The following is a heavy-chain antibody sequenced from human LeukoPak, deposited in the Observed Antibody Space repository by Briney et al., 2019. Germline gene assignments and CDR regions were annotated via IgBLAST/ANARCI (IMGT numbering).Heavy chain of an antibody. D-gene: IGHD3-22*01. V-gene: IGHV3-66*01. CDR1: GFTVSSNY. CDR3: ARDFWGHYYDSSGYGAFDI. J-gene: IGHJ3*02. CDR2: IYSGGRT. Sequence: GGSLRLSCAASGFTVSSNYMSWVRQAPGKGLEGVAVIYSGGRTYYPDSVKGRFTISRDNSKNTLYLQMNSLRAEDTAVYYCARDFWGHYYDSSGYGAFDIWGQGTMVTVSS.